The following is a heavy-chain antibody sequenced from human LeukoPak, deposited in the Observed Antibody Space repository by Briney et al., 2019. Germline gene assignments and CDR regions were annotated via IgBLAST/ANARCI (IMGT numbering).Heavy chain of an antibody. CDR3: ARTPLRDGYFDY. V-gene: IGHV4-30-4*01. D-gene: IGHD4-17*01. J-gene: IGHJ4*02. Sequence: SETLSLTCTVSGGSISSGDYYWSWIRQPPGKGLEWIGYIYYSGSTYYNPSLKSRVTISVDTSKNQFSLKLSSVTAADTAVYYCARTPLRDGYFDYWGQGTLVTVSS. CDR1: GGSISSGDYY. CDR2: IYYSGST.